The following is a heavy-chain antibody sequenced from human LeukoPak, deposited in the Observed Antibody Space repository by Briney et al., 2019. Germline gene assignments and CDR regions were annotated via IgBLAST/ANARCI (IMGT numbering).Heavy chain of an antibody. CDR3: ARDEVAAAHLPLHY. CDR2: ISAYNGNT. J-gene: IGHJ4*02. Sequence: ASVKVSCKASGYTFTSYGISWVRQAPGQGLEWMGWISAYNGNTNYAQKLQGRVTMTTDTSPSTAYMELRSLRSDDTAVYYWARDEVAAAHLPLHYGGQGTLVTVSS. V-gene: IGHV1-18*01. CDR1: GYTFTSYG. D-gene: IGHD6-13*01.